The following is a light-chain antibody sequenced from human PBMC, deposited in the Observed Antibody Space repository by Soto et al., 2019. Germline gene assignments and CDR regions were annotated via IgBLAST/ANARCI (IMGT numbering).Light chain of an antibody. CDR3: QQYNNWLPGT. J-gene: IGKJ1*01. V-gene: IGKV3-15*01. CDR1: QSVSSK. Sequence: IVMTQSPATLSVSPGERATLSCRASQSVSSKLAWYQQKPGQAPRLLIYGASTRPTGIPARLSGSGSGTEFTLTISSLQSEDFAVYYCQQYNNWLPGTFGQGTKVDNK. CDR2: GAS.